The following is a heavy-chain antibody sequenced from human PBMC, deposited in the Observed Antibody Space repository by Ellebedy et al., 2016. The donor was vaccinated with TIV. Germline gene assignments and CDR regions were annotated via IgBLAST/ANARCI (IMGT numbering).Heavy chain of an antibody. Sequence: GESLKISCAASGFAFSNYGMSWVRQAPGEGLEWVSMISASGGNKYADSVGGRFTIPRDNSKNRVDLQMNSLRAEDTAVYYCAKDRKWGTLEYWGRGILVIVSS. J-gene: IGHJ4*02. V-gene: IGHV3-23*01. CDR2: ISASGGN. CDR1: GFAFSNYG. D-gene: IGHD3-16*01. CDR3: AKDRKWGTLEY.